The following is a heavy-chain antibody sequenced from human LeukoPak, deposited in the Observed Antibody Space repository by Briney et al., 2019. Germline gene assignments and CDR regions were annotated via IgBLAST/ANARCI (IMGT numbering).Heavy chain of an antibody. V-gene: IGHV3-21*01. CDR1: GFTFSSYS. D-gene: IGHD3/OR15-3a*01. CDR3: ARAARTGRLGYYFDY. J-gene: IGHJ4*01. Sequence: GGSLILSCAASGFTFSSYSMNWVRQAPGKGLEWVSSISSSSSYIYYADSVKGRFTISRDNAKNSLYLQMNSLRAEDTAVYYCARAARTGRLGYYFDYWGEGTLVTVSS. CDR2: ISSSSSYI.